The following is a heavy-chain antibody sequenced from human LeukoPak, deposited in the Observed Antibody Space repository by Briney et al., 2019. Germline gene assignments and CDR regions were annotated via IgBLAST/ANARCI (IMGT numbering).Heavy chain of an antibody. CDR2: INPNTGGT. D-gene: IGHD2-15*01. J-gene: IGHJ3*02. CDR1: GYSFTGYY. Sequence: GGSVKVSCMASGYSFTGYYMHAVRPSPGEGREWMGWINPNTGGTNYAQTFQGRVAMTRDTSIRAAYMELSSLRSDDTALYYCAIDRGGYCSGDSCLDTFDIWGQGTMVTVSS. V-gene: IGHV1-2*02. CDR3: AIDRGGYCSGDSCLDTFDI.